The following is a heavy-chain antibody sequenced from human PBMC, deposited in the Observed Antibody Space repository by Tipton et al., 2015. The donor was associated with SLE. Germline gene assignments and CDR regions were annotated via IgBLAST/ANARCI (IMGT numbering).Heavy chain of an antibody. CDR1: GGSISSSSHY. CDR2: IYYSGST. V-gene: IGHV4-39*01. CDR3: ARQPLYYDSRGSSPAYFQS. D-gene: IGHD3-22*01. Sequence: TLSLTCTVSGGSISSSSHYWGWIRQPPGKGLEWIGSIYYSGSTYYNPSLKSRVTISVDTSKNHFSLKLTSVTAADTAVYYCARQPLYYDSRGSSPAYFQSWGQGTPVTVSS. J-gene: IGHJ1*01.